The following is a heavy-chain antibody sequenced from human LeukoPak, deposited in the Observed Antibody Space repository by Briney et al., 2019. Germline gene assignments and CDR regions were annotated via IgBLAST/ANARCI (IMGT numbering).Heavy chain of an antibody. CDR1: GDSINSLDL. CDR2: MYLSGTT. Sequence: SGTLSLTCTVSGDSINSLDLWSWVRQPPGEGLAWIGEMYLSGTTHSNPSVKSRVTISIDKSKNQFFLNLSSVTAADTAVYYCAGLVGRYSSGLYYYYFDYWGQGTLVTVSS. D-gene: IGHD3-22*01. V-gene: IGHV4-4*02. CDR3: AGLVGRYSSGLYYYYFDY. J-gene: IGHJ4*02.